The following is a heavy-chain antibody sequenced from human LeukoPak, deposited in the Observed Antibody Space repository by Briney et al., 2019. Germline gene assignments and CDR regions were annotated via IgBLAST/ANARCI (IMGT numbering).Heavy chain of an antibody. D-gene: IGHD6-13*01. J-gene: IGHJ2*01. CDR1: GFTFTSYG. Sequence: GGSLRPSCAASGFTFTSYGMSWVSQAPREVLEWVSVISGSGGSTYDEDSVKGRFTISRDNSKNTLYLQMNSLRAEDTAVYYCAHPGIAAAGYWYFDLWGRGNLVTVSS. V-gene: IGHV3-23*01. CDR3: AHPGIAAAGYWYFDL. CDR2: ISGSGGST.